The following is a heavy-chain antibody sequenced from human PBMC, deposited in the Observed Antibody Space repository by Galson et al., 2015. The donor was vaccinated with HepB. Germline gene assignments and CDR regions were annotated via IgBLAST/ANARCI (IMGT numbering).Heavy chain of an antibody. V-gene: IGHV3-74*01. Sequence: SLRLSCAASGFTFSSYWMHWVRQAPGKGLVWVSRINSDGSSTSYADSVKGRFTISRDNAKNTLYLQMNSLRAEDTAVYYCARGGYYDFWSGYYTVGYFDYWGQGTLVTVSS. CDR1: GFTFSSYW. CDR2: INSDGSST. CDR3: ARGGYYDFWSGYYTVGYFDY. D-gene: IGHD3-3*01. J-gene: IGHJ4*02.